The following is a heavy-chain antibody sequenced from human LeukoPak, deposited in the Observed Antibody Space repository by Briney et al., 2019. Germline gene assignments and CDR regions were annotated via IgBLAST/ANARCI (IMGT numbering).Heavy chain of an antibody. V-gene: IGHV3-48*04. D-gene: IGHD3-22*01. Sequence: PGGSLRLSCAASGFTFSSYWMSWVRQAPGKGLEWIAYISVRAGTIYYGDSAEGRFTISRDDAKNSLYLQMNGLRVEDTAIYYCAKDFPHYYEVPHGMDVWGQGTTVTV. CDR1: GFTFSSYW. CDR2: ISVRAGTI. CDR3: AKDFPHYYEVPHGMDV. J-gene: IGHJ6*02.